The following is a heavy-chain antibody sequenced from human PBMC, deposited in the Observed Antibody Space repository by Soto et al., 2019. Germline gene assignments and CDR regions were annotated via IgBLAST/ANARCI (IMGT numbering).Heavy chain of an antibody. D-gene: IGHD6-13*01. CDR1: GFTFSDYY. V-gene: IGHV3-11*01. CDR2: ISSSGSTI. Sequence: PGGSLRLSCAASGFTFSDYYMSWIRQAPGKGLEWVSYISSSGSTIYYADSVKGRFTIPRDNAKNSLYLQMNSLRAEDTAVYYCARGSYSSSWYRYYYYYGMDVWGQGTTVTVSS. CDR3: ARGSYSSSWYRYYYYYGMDV. J-gene: IGHJ6*02.